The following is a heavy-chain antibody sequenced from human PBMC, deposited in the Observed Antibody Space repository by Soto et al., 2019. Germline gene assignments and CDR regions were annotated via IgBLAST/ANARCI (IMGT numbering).Heavy chain of an antibody. CDR3: ARGGQGSSTSPHYYYYGMDV. D-gene: IGHD2-2*01. V-gene: IGHV1-2*04. CDR1: GYTFTGYY. CDR2: INPNSGGT. Sequence: GASVKVSCKASGYTFTGYYMHWVRQAPGQGLEWMGWINPNSGGTNYAQKFQGWVTMTRDTSISTAYMELSRLRSDDTAVYYCARGGQGSSTSPHYYYYGMDVWGQGTTVTVSS. J-gene: IGHJ6*02.